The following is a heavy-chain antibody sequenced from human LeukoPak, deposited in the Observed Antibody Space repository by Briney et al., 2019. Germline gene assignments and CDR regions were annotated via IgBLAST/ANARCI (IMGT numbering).Heavy chain of an antibody. CDR1: GGTFSSYA. J-gene: IGHJ4*02. V-gene: IGHV1-69*13. Sequence: GASVKVSCKSSGGTFSSYAISWVRQAPGQGLEWMGGIIPIFGTANYAQKFQGRVTITADESTSTAYMELSSLRSEDTAVYYCAGSRYYYDSSGYYPNPFDYWGQGTLVTVSS. CDR3: AGSRYYYDSSGYYPNPFDY. CDR2: IIPIFGTA. D-gene: IGHD3-22*01.